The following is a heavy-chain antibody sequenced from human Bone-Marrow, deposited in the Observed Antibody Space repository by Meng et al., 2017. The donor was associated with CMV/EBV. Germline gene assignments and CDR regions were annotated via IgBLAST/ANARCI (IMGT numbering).Heavy chain of an antibody. V-gene: IGHV3-21*01. CDR3: AREYSGSYYVNYYYYGMDV. CDR1: GFTVSSNY. D-gene: IGHD1-26*01. Sequence: GGSLRLSCAASGFTVSSNYMSWVRQAPGKGLEWVSSISSSSSYIYYADSVKGRFTISRDNAKNSLYLQMNSLRAEDTAAYYCAREYSGSYYVNYYYYGMDVWGQGTTVTVSS. J-gene: IGHJ6*02. CDR2: ISSSSSYI.